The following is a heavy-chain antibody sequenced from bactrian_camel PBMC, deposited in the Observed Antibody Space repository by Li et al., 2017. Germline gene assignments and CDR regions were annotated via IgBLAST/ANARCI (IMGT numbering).Heavy chain of an antibody. CDR2: IWSDGSNT. D-gene: IGHD4*01. CDR1: GFTFSCYG. CDR3: AADRASYYKDYGPYRPGLGY. J-gene: IGHJ6*01. V-gene: IGHV3S7*01. Sequence: HVQLVESGGGLVQPGGSLRLSCAASGFTFSCYGMSWVRQAPGKGLEWVSGIWSDGSNTYYADSVKGRFTISRDNAKNTLYLQMNSLKPEDTAVYYCAADRASYYKDYGPYRPGLGYWGQGTQVTVS.